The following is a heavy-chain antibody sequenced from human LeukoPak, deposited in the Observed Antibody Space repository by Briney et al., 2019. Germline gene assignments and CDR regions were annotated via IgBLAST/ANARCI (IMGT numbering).Heavy chain of an antibody. CDR1: GFTFSSYA. D-gene: IGHD6-19*01. V-gene: IGHV3-23*01. CDR2: ISGSGGTT. Sequence: GGSLRLSCAASGFTFSSYAMSWVRQAPGKGGEGVSAISGSGGTTYYAHSLNGRFTISRDNSKNPLYLQMNSLRAEDTAVYYCAKYSSGCYSSFDPWGQGTLVTVSS. CDR3: AKYSSGCYSSFDP. J-gene: IGHJ5*02.